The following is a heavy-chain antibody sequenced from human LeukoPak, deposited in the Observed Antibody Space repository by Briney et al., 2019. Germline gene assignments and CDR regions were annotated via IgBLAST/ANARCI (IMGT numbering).Heavy chain of an antibody. Sequence: TSETLSLTCTVSGGSIISYCWSWIRQPPGKGLEWIGYIDYSGGTDYNPSLKSRVTISVDTSKNQFSLKLSSVTAADTAVYYCARNYDSSGYYYNEGAFDIWGQGTMVTVSS. V-gene: IGHV4-59*01. D-gene: IGHD3-22*01. J-gene: IGHJ3*02. CDR3: ARNYDSSGYYYNEGAFDI. CDR1: GGSIISYC. CDR2: IDYSGGT.